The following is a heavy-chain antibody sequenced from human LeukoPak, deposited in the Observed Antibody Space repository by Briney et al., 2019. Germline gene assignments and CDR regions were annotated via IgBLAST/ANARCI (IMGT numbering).Heavy chain of an antibody. CDR1: GFTFSSYS. CDR3: AGDRSGGSGSDS. Sequence: SGGSLRLSCAASGFTFSSYSMNWVRQAPGKGLEWVSFISTSSAYIFYADSVKGRFTISRDNAKNSLYLQMNGLRAEDTALYYCAGDRSGGSGSDSWGQGILVTVSS. CDR2: ISTSSAYI. V-gene: IGHV3-21*01. J-gene: IGHJ4*02. D-gene: IGHD2-15*01.